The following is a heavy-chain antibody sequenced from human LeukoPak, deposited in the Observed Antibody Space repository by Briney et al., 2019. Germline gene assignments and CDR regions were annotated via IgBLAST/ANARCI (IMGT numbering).Heavy chain of an antibody. V-gene: IGHV3-23*01. J-gene: IGHJ4*02. CDR2: ISDSGGRT. CDR1: GITLSNYG. CDR3: AKRGVVIRVILVGFHKEAYYFDS. Sequence: GGSLRLSCAVSGITLSNYGMSWVRQAPGKGLEWVAGISDSGGRTNYADSVKGRFTISRDNPKNTIYMNMNSLRAEDTAVYFCAKRGVVIRVILVGFHKEAYYFDSWGQGALVTVSS. D-gene: IGHD3-22*01.